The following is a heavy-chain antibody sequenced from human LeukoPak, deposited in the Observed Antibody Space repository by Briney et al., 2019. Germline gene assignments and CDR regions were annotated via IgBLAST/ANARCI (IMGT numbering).Heavy chain of an antibody. CDR1: GFTFSNFW. D-gene: IGHD2-21*02. J-gene: IGHJ3*02. V-gene: IGHV3-74*01. Sequence: PGGSLRLSCAASGFTFSNFWMHWVRQAPGKGLVWVSRINSDGSSTTYADSVKGRFTISRDNAKNTLYLRMNSLRAGDTAMFYCARAPVQYCGGDCDAFDIWGQGTMVTVSS. CDR3: ARAPVQYCGGDCDAFDI. CDR2: INSDGSST.